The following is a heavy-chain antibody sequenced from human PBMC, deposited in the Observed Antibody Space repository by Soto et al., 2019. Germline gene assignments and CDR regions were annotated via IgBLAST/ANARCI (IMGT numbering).Heavy chain of an antibody. J-gene: IGHJ4*02. D-gene: IGHD3-22*01. CDR3: VKGEYYYDSSGYYPFDY. Sequence: GGSLRLSCAASGFTFSSYAMRWVRQAPGKGLEWVSAVSGSGGSTYYADSVRGRFTISRDNSKNTQYLQMSSLRADDTAVYYCVKGEYYYDSSGYYPFDYWGQGT. CDR1: GFTFSSYA. V-gene: IGHV3-64D*06. CDR2: VSGSGGST.